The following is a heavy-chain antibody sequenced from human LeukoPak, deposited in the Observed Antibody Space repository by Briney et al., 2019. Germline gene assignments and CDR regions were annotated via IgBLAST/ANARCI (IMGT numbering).Heavy chain of an antibody. CDR1: GGSFSGYY. CDR3: ARDPENSYGFDY. J-gene: IGHJ4*02. CDR2: INHSGST. Sequence: PSETLSLTCAVYGGSFSGYYWSWIRQPPGKGLEWIGEINHSGSTNYNPSLKSRVTISVDTSKNQFSLKLSSVTAADTAVYYCARDPENSYGFDYWGQGTLVTVSS. D-gene: IGHD5-18*01. V-gene: IGHV4-34*01.